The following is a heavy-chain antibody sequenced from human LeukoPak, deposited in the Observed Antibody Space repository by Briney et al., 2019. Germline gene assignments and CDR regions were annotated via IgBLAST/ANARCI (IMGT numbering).Heavy chain of an antibody. J-gene: IGHJ4*02. CDR3: ARDDRSVFDY. Sequence: PGGSLRLSCAASGFTFSSYGMHWVRQAPGKGLEWAAVIWYDGSNKYYADSVKGRFTISRDNSKNTLYLQMNSLRAEDTAVYYCARDDRSVFDYWGQGTLVTVSS. D-gene: IGHD3-22*01. CDR2: IWYDGSNK. CDR1: GFTFSSYG. V-gene: IGHV3-33*01.